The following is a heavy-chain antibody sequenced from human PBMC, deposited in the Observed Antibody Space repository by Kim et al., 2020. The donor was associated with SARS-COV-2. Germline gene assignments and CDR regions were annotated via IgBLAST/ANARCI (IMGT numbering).Heavy chain of an antibody. D-gene: IGHD6-13*01. Sequence: YYADSVKGRFTISRDNSKNTLYLQMSSLRAEDTAVYYCVKAGIAAAGTGYWGQGTLVTVSS. V-gene: IGHV3-64D*09. CDR3: VKAGIAAAGTGY. J-gene: IGHJ4*02.